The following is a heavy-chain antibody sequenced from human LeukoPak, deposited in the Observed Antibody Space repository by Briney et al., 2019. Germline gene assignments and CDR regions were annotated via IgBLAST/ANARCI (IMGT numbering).Heavy chain of an antibody. CDR3: AKVIVVVPARDYYFDY. Sequence: GGSLRLSCAASGFTFSSYAMHWVRQAPGKGLEWVSAISGGGGSTYYADSVKGRFTISRDNSKNTLYLQMNSLRAEDTAVYYCAKVIVVVPARDYYFDYWGQGTLVTVSS. CDR2: ISGGGGST. V-gene: IGHV3-23*01. D-gene: IGHD2-2*01. CDR1: GFTFSSYA. J-gene: IGHJ4*02.